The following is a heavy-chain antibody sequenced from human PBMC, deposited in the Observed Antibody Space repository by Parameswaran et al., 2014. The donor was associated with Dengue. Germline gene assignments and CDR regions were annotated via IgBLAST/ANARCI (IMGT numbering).Heavy chain of an antibody. Sequence: PGKGLEWIGEINHSGSTNYNPSLKSRVTISLDTSNNQLSLKLTSVSAADTAVYFCARTAPNWSDVTGLDVWGQGTTVTVSS. CDR2: INHSGST. CDR3: ARTAPNWSDVTGLDV. V-gene: IGHV4-34*01. J-gene: IGHJ6*02. D-gene: IGHD1-1*01.